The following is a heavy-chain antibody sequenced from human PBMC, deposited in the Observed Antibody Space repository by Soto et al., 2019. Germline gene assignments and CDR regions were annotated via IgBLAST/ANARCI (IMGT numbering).Heavy chain of an antibody. J-gene: IGHJ6*02. Sequence: GSLRLSCAASGFTFSSYAMSWVRQAPGKGLEWVSAISGRGGSTYYADSVKGRFTISRDNSRKTLYLQMNSLGAEDTAVYYCANDYYYDSSGYSDGMDVWGQGTTVTVSS. CDR1: GFTFSSYA. D-gene: IGHD3-22*01. V-gene: IGHV3-23*01. CDR2: ISGRGGST. CDR3: ANDYYYDSSGYSDGMDV.